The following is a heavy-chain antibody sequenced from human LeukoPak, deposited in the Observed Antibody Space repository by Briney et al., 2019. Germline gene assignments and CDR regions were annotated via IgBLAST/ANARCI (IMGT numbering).Heavy chain of an antibody. Sequence: SETLSLTCTASGFPISSYYWSWIRQPAGKGLEWIGRIYTSGSTNYNPSLKSRDTMSVDTSKNHFSLKLSSVTAADTAVYYCARGATLGYWGQGTLVTVSS. D-gene: IGHD1-26*01. CDR1: GFPISSYY. J-gene: IGHJ4*02. V-gene: IGHV4-4*07. CDR3: ARGATLGY. CDR2: IYTSGST.